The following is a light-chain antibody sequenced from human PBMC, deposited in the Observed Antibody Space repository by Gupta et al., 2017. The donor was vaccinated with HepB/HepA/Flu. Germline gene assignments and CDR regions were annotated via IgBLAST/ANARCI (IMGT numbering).Light chain of an antibody. Sequence: EIVLTQSPGTLSLSPGERATLSCRVGQSVNSRDLAWYQQRRGQAPRVLIYAAYSRATGIPDRFSGSGSGTDFTLTISTLEPEDFAVYYCQLYSSSPPRYTFGQGTNPEI. V-gene: IGKV3-20*01. CDR2: AAY. CDR3: QLYSSSPPRYT. CDR1: QSVNSRD. J-gene: IGKJ2*01.